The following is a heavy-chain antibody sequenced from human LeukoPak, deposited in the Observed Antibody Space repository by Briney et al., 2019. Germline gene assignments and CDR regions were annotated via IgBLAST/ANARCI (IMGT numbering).Heavy chain of an antibody. V-gene: IGHV3-48*01. CDR1: GFTFSSYE. CDR3: ARDSERIAAAENFDY. J-gene: IGHJ4*02. D-gene: IGHD6-13*01. Sequence: GGSLRLSCAASGFTFSSYEMNWVRQAPGKGLEWVSYISSSSSTIYYADSVKGRFTISRDNAKNSLYLQMNSLRAEDTAVYYCARDSERIAAAENFDYWGQGTLVTVSS. CDR2: ISSSSSTI.